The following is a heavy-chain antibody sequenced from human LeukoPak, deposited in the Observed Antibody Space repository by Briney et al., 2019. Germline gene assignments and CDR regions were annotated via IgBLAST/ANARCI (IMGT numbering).Heavy chain of an antibody. J-gene: IGHJ4*02. CDR1: GGTFSSYA. V-gene: IGHV1-69*05. Sequence: APVKVSCKASGGTFSSYAISWVRQAPGQGLEWMGGIIPIFGTANYAQKFQGRVTITTDESTSTAYMELSSLRSEDTAVYYCANTQRELLHFDYWGQGTLVTVSS. CDR2: IIPIFGTA. CDR3: ANTQRELLHFDY. D-gene: IGHD1-26*01.